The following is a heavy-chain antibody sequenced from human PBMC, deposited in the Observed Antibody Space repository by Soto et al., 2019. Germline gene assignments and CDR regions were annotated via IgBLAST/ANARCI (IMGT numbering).Heavy chain of an antibody. CDR3: ARARSGSTSYYYYMDV. CDR1: SGSISSSNW. CDR2: IHHSGST. Sequence: QVQLQESGPGLVKPSGTLSLTCAVSSGSISSSNWWSWVRQPPGKGLEWIGEIHHSGSTNYTPSLKSRVTISVDKSKNQCSLKLSSVTAADMAVYYCARARSGSTSYYYYMDVWGKGTTVTVSS. D-gene: IGHD2-2*01. J-gene: IGHJ6*03. V-gene: IGHV4-4*02.